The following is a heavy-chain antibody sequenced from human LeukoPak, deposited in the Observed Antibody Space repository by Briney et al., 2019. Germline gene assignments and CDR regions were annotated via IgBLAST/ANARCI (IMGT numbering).Heavy chain of an antibody. J-gene: IGHJ4*02. V-gene: IGHV3-9*01. D-gene: IGHD4-23*01. CDR3: AKSHDYGGNSFFDY. Sequence: GGSLRLSCAASGFTFDDYAMHWVRQAPGKGLEWVSGISWNSGSIGYADSVKGRFTISRDNAKNSLYLQMNSLRAEDTALYYCAKSHDYGGNSFFDYWGQGTLVTVSS. CDR1: GFTFDDYA. CDR2: ISWNSGSI.